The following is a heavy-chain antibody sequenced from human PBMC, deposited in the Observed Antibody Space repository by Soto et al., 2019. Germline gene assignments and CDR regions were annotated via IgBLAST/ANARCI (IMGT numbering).Heavy chain of an antibody. Sequence: SETLSLTCAVSGGSISSGGYSWSWIRQPPGKGLEWIGYISHSGSTYYNPSLKSRVTISLDRSKNQFSLKLSSVTAADTAVYYCARGGIAAAAPPDYWGQGTLVTVSS. CDR2: ISHSGST. CDR1: GGSISSGGYS. D-gene: IGHD6-13*01. CDR3: ARGGIAAAAPPDY. J-gene: IGHJ4*02. V-gene: IGHV4-30-2*01.